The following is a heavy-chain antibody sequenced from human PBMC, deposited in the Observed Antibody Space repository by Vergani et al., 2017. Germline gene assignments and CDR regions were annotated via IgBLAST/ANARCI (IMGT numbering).Heavy chain of an antibody. CDR2: ISSSGSTI. D-gene: IGHD7-27*01. V-gene: IGHV3-21*01. J-gene: IGHJ4*02. CDR3: ARDLGQPLRLDY. Sequence: EVQLVESGGGLVKPGGSLRLSCAASGFTFSSYSMNWVRQAPGKGLEWVSSISSSGSTIYYADSVKGRFTISRDNAKNSLYLQMNSLRAEDTAVYYCARDLGQPLRLDYWGQGTLVTVSS. CDR1: GFTFSSYS.